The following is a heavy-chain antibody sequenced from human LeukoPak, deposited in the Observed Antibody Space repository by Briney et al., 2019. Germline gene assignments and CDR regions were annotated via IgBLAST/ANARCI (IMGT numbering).Heavy chain of an antibody. V-gene: IGHV1-2*06. Sequence: GASVKVSRKASGYTLTDYYMHWVRQAPGQGLEWMGRINPNSGGTNYAQKFQGRVTMTRDTSISTVYMELSRLRSGDTAVYYCARVGYYESSGYYEYWGQGTLVTVSS. CDR1: GYTLTDYY. J-gene: IGHJ4*02. CDR3: ARVGYYESSGYYEY. CDR2: INPNSGGT. D-gene: IGHD3-22*01.